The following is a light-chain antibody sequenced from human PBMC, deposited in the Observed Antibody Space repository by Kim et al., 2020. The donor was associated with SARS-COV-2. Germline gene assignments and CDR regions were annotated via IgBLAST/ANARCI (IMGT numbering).Light chain of an antibody. CDR3: QQYGSSLFT. V-gene: IGKV3-20*01. Sequence: SPGESATLSCMASQSVSSSYLAWYQQKPGQAPRLLIYGASSRATGIPDRFSGSGSGTDFTLTISRLEPEDFAVYYCQQYGSSLFTFGGGTKVDIK. CDR2: GAS. CDR1: QSVSSSY. J-gene: IGKJ4*01.